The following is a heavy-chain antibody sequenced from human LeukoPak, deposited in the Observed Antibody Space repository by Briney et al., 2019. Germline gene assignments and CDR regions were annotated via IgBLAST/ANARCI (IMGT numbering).Heavy chain of an antibody. V-gene: IGHV3-9*01. CDR2: ISWNSGSI. CDR1: GFTFDDYA. CDR3: AKASSGWSSFDP. J-gene: IGHJ5*02. D-gene: IGHD6-19*01. Sequence: GRSLGLSCAASGFTFDDYAMHWVRQAPGKGLEWVSGISWNSGSIGYADSVKGRFTISRDNAKNSLYLQMNSLRAEDTALYYCAKASSGWSSFDPWGQGTLVTVSS.